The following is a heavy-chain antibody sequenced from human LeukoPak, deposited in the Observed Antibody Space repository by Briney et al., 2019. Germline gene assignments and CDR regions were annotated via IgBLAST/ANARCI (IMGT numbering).Heavy chain of an antibody. CDR3: ATSSIAAAGTGGEY. CDR1: GYTLTELS. D-gene: IGHD6-13*01. V-gene: IGHV1-24*01. J-gene: IGHJ4*02. CDR2: FDPEDGET. Sequence: GASVKVSCKVSGYTLTELSMHWVRQAPGKGLEWMGGFDPEDGETIYAQKFQGRVTMTEDTSTDTAYMELSSLRSEDTAVYYCATSSIAAAGTGGEYWGQGTLVTVSS.